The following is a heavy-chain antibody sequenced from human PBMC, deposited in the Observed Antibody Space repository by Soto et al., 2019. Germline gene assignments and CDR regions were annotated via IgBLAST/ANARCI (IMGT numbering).Heavy chain of an antibody. J-gene: IGHJ4*02. CDR2: ISYDGSNK. CDR1: GFTFSSNG. Sequence: GGSLRLSCTAPGFTFSSNGMHWVRQAPGKGLEWVAVISYDGSNKYYADSVKGRFTISRDNSKNTLYLQMNSLRAEDTAVYYCAKDWFGYVNWNDMGYFDYWGQGTLVTVSS. V-gene: IGHV3-30*18. D-gene: IGHD1-1*01. CDR3: AKDWFGYVNWNDMGYFDY.